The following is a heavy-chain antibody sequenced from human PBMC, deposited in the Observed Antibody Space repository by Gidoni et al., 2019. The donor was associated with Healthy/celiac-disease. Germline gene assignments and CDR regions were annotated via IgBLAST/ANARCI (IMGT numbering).Heavy chain of an antibody. D-gene: IGHD3-22*01. Sequence: EVQLVESGGGLVQPGGSLRLSCAASGFTFSSYWMHWVRQAPGKGLVWVSRISSDGSSTSYADSVKGRFTISRDNAKNTLYLQMNSLRAEDTAVYYCARMATYYYDRDIWGQGTMVTVSS. J-gene: IGHJ3*02. CDR3: ARMATYYYDRDI. CDR1: GFTFSSYW. V-gene: IGHV3-74*01. CDR2: ISSDGSST.